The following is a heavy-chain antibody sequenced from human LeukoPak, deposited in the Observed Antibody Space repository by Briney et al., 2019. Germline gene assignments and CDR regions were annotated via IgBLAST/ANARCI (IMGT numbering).Heavy chain of an antibody. Sequence: GESLKISCKGSGYSFTSYWIGWVRQMPGKGLEWMGIIYPGDSDTRYSPSFQGQVTISADKSISTAYLQWSSLKASDTAMYYCARRGIAVAGANWCDPWGQGTLVTVSS. J-gene: IGHJ5*02. V-gene: IGHV5-51*01. D-gene: IGHD6-19*01. CDR2: IYPGDSDT. CDR1: GYSFTSYW. CDR3: ARRGIAVAGANWCDP.